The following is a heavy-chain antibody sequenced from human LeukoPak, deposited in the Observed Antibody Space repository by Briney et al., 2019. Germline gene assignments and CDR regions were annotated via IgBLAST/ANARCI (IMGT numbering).Heavy chain of an antibody. CDR1: GGSISSYY. CDR3: ARDSGSYYVENWFDP. J-gene: IGHJ5*02. V-gene: IGHV4-59*01. Sequence: PSETLSLTCTVSGGSISSYYWSWIRQPPGKGLEWTGYIYYSGSTNYNPSLKSRVTISVDTSKNQFSLKLSSVTAADTAVYYCARDSGSYYVENWFDPWGQGTLVTVSS. D-gene: IGHD1-26*01. CDR2: IYYSGST.